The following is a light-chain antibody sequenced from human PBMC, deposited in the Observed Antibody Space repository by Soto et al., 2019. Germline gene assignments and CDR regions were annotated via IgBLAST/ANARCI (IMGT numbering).Light chain of an antibody. CDR2: EVS. V-gene: IGLV2-14*01. CDR1: SSDVGGYNY. J-gene: IGLJ1*01. CDR3: SSYTSSSTYV. Sequence: QYALTQPASVSGSPGQSITISCTGPSSDVGGYNYVSWYQQHPGKATKLMIYEVSNRPSGVSNRFSGSKSGNTASLTISGLQAEEEADYYCSSYTSSSTYVFGTGTKLTVL.